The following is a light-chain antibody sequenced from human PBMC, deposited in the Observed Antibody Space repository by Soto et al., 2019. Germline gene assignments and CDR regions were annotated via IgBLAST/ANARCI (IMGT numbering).Light chain of an antibody. CDR2: GAS. CDR1: QRVGSN. V-gene: IGKV3-15*01. CDR3: QQYNNWPPLT. J-gene: IGKJ4*01. Sequence: ETLMTQYPATLSVSPGERATLSCRASQRVGSNLAWYQQKPGQAPRLLIYGASTRATGIPARFSGSGSGTEFTLTISSLQSEDFAVYYCQQYNNWPPLTFGGGTKVEIK.